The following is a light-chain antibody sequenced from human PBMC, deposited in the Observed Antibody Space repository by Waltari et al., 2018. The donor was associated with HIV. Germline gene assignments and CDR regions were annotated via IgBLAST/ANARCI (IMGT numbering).Light chain of an antibody. V-gene: IGLV2-14*01. CDR3: SSYTSSDTVV. CDR1: SSDVGGSNA. J-gene: IGLJ2*01. Sequence: QSALTQPASVSGSPGQSISISCPGTSSDVGGSNAPPWYQQHPAKAPKLVILEVSNRPSGVSNRFSGSKSGNRASLTISGLQAEDEAYYYCSSYTSSDTVVFGGGTKVTVL. CDR2: EVS.